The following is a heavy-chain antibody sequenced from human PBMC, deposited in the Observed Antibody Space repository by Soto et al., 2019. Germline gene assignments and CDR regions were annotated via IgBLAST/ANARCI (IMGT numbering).Heavy chain of an antibody. Sequence: QVQLQESGPGLVKPSQTLSLTCTVSGGSISSGGYYWSWIRQHPGKGLERIGYIYYSGSTYYNPSLKSRVTISVDTSKNQFSLKLSSVTAADTAVYYCARDGRPRRVPAAISFGCYYMDVWGKGTTVTVSS. CDR3: ARDGRPRRVPAAISFGCYYMDV. CDR2: IYYSGST. CDR1: GGSISSGGYY. J-gene: IGHJ6*03. V-gene: IGHV4-31*03. D-gene: IGHD2-2*01.